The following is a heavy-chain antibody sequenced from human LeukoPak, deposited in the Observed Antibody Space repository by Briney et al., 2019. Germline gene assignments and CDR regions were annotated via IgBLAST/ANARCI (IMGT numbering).Heavy chain of an antibody. CDR1: GYTFTGYY. CDR3: ARGRSQQLATPRVRYYMDV. D-gene: IGHD6-13*01. Sequence: SVKVSCKASGYTFTGYYMHWVRQAPGQGLECMGGIIPIFGTANYAQKFQGRVTITADKSASTAYMELSSLRSEDTAAYYCARGRSQQLATPRVRYYMDVWGKGTTVTVSS. CDR2: IIPIFGTA. J-gene: IGHJ6*03. V-gene: IGHV1-69*06.